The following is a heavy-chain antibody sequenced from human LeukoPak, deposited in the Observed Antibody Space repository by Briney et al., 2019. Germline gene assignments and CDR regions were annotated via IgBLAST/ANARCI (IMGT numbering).Heavy chain of an antibody. D-gene: IGHD3-3*01. Sequence: PGGSLRLSCVASGFTFSKYWMTWVRQAPGKGLAWVANIKQDGSAKYYMDSVKGRFAISRDNAKNSLYLQMNSLRAEDTAVFYCARDQYDTWSRRGNFDSWGQGTLVIVSS. V-gene: IGHV3-7*03. J-gene: IGHJ4*02. CDR1: GFTFSKYW. CDR3: ARDQYDTWSRRGNFDS. CDR2: IKQDGSAK.